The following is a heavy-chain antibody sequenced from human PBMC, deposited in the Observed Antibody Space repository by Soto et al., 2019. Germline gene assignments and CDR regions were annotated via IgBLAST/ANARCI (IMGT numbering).Heavy chain of an antibody. D-gene: IGHD5-12*01. V-gene: IGHV1-18*04. CDR2: ISAYNGNT. CDR3: ARVGYSGYDYYYYYGMDV. J-gene: IGHJ6*02. Sequence: ASVEVSCKASGYTFTSYCISWVRQAPGQGLEWMGWISAYNGNTNYAQKLQGRVTMTTDTSTSTAYMELRSLRSDDTAVYYCARVGYSGYDYYYYYGMDVWGQGTTVTVSS. CDR1: GYTFTSYC.